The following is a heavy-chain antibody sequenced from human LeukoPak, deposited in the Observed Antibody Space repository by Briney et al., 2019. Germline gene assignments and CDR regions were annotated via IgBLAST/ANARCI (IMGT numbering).Heavy chain of an antibody. CDR3: AREDLDYGDPVD. CDR1: GFTFTNYD. CDR2: IRYDRSNK. J-gene: IGHJ4*02. D-gene: IGHD4-17*01. V-gene: IGHV3-30*02. Sequence: GGSLRLSCAASGFTFTNYDIHWVRQAPGKGLEWVAFIRYDRSNKYYADSVKGRFTISRDNSKNTLYPRMNSLRGEDTAVYYCAREDLDYGDPVDWGQGTLVTVSS.